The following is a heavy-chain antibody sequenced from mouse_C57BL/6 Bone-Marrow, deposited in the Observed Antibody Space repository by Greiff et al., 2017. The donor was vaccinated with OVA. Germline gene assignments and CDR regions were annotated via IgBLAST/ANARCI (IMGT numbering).Heavy chain of an antibody. Sequence: QVQLKQSGAELVRPGTSVKVSCKASGYAFTNYLIEWVKQRPGQGLEWIGVINPGSGGTNYNEKFKGKATLTADKSSSTAYMQLSSLTSEDSAVYFCARGLTGTRMDYWGQGTSVTVSS. V-gene: IGHV1-54*01. CDR2: INPGSGGT. J-gene: IGHJ4*01. CDR1: GYAFTNYL. D-gene: IGHD4-1*01. CDR3: ARGLTGTRMDY.